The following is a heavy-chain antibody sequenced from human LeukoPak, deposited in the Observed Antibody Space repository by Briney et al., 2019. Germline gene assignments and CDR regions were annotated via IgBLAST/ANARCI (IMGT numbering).Heavy chain of an antibody. CDR3: ARGTGTTAYFDY. V-gene: IGHV3-21*01. CDR1: GFTFRDAA. D-gene: IGHD1-1*01. J-gene: IGHJ4*02. CDR2: ISSSGNNA. Sequence: GGSLRLSCAVPGFTFRDAAMTWVRQAPGKGLEWLSLISSSGNNAYYADSVKGRFTISRDNAKNSLYLQVNSLRAEDTAVYYCARGTGTTAYFDYWGQGTLVTVSS.